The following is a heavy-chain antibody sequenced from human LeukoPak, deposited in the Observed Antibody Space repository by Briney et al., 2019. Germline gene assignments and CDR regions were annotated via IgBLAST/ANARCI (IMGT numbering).Heavy chain of an antibody. CDR3: ARHLSGTTMAHYFDF. CDR2: IYSSGST. D-gene: IGHD1-1*01. V-gene: IGHV4-39*01. CDR1: GDSISSARNY. J-gene: IGHJ4*02. Sequence: PSETLSLTCSVSGDSISSARNYWGWIRQSPGKGLEWLASIYSSGSTHSNPSLKSRVSISIDTSKNQFSLKLYSVTASDAALYYCARHLSGTTMAHYFDFWGQGTLVTVSS.